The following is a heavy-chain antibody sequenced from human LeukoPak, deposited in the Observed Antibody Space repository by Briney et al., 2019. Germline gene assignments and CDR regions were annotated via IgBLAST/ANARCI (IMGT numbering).Heavy chain of an antibody. CDR2: IIPIFGTA. D-gene: IGHD3-22*01. Sequence: SVKVSCKASGGTFSSYAISWVRQAPGQGLEWMGGIIPIFGTANYAQKFQGRVTITADESTSTAYMELSSLRSEDTAVYYCAREVPVTMIVLAGLRERRKHNWFDPWGQGTLVTVSS. J-gene: IGHJ5*02. V-gene: IGHV1-69*13. CDR1: GGTFSSYA. CDR3: AREVPVTMIVLAGLRERRKHNWFDP.